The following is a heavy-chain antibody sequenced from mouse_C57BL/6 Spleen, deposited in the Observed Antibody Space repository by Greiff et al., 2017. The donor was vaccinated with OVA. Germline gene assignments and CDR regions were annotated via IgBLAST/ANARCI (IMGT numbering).Heavy chain of an antibody. CDR1: GYTFTDYE. CDR2: IDPETGGT. Sequence: QVQLKESGAELVRPGASVTLSCKASGYTFTDYEMHWVKQTPVHGLEWIGAIDPETGGTAYNQKFKGKAILTADKSSSTASMELRSLTSEDSAVYCCTRKGGTVDYWGQGTTLTVSS. CDR3: TRKGGTVDY. D-gene: IGHD3-3*01. J-gene: IGHJ2*01. V-gene: IGHV1-15*01.